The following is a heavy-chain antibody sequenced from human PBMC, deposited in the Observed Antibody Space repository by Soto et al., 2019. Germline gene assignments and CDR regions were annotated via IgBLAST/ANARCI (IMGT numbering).Heavy chain of an antibody. D-gene: IGHD3-3*01. CDR3: ARDSGLPIFNLDN. V-gene: IGHV3-30*03. Sequence: EGSLRLSCAASAFDFSRYGIHWVRQAPGKGLEWVAASSYDGRETFYAASANGRFTVSKEKSKKIALLQMKALRHDDTAVYFCARDSGLPIFNLDNWGQGTPVTVSS. J-gene: IGHJ4*02. CDR1: AFDFSRYG. CDR2: SSYDGRET.